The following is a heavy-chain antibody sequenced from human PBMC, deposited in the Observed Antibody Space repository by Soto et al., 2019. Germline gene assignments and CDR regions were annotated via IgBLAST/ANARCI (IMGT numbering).Heavy chain of an antibody. CDR1: GYSFTNYW. D-gene: IGHD6-19*01. Sequence: GESLKISCKGSGYSFTNYWIGWVRQLPGKGLEWMGIIYPGGSESRYSPSFQGQVTMSADKSISTAYLQWSSLKASDTAIYYCARHYAGNFGSGFDYWGRGTLVTVSS. CDR3: ARHYAGNFGSGFDY. CDR2: IYPGGSES. J-gene: IGHJ4*02. V-gene: IGHV5-51*01.